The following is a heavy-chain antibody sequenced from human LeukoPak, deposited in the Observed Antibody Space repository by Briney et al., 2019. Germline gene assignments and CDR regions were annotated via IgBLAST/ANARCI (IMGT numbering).Heavy chain of an antibody. Sequence: TGGSLRLSCAASGFTFSNYNMNWVRQPPGKGLQWVSYISSSSNIIYYAVSVKGRFTISSDNAKNSLFLQMNSLRAADTAVYYCARDFAREFTIDYWGQGTLVTVSS. D-gene: IGHD3-10*01. CDR3: ARDFAREFTIDY. V-gene: IGHV3-48*01. J-gene: IGHJ4*02. CDR1: GFTFSNYN. CDR2: ISSSSNII.